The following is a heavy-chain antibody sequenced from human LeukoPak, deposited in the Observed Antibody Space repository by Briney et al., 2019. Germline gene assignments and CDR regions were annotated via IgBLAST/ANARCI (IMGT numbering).Heavy chain of an antibody. CDR3: ARALLTGDAGNAFDI. Sequence: GASVKVSCKASGYTFTSYAMHWVRQAPGQRLEWMGWINAGNGNTKYSQKFQGRVTITRDTSASTAYMELSSLRSEDTAVYYCARALLTGDAGNAFDIWGQGTMVTVSS. CDR1: GYTFTSYA. CDR2: INAGNGNT. V-gene: IGHV1-3*01. J-gene: IGHJ3*02. D-gene: IGHD7-27*01.